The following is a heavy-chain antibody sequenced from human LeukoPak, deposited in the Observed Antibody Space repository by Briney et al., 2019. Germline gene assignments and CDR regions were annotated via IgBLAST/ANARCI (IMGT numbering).Heavy chain of an antibody. CDR3: AANFDF. CDR2: IWYDGSNQ. CDR1: GLTFSNYG. V-gene: IGHV3-33*01. J-gene: IGHJ4*02. Sequence: GGSLRLSCAASGLTFSNYGMHWVRQAPGKGLEWVAVIWYDGSNQYYADSVKGRFTISRDNSKNTLDLQMNSLRAEDTAVYYCAANFDFWGQGTLVTVSS.